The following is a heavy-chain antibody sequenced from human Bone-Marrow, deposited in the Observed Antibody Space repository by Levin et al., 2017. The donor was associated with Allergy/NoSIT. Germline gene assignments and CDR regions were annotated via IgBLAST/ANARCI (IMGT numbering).Heavy chain of an antibody. Sequence: LSGGSLRLSCAASGFTFSSYWMHWVRQAPGKGLVWVSRINIDGSDTSYADSVKGRFTISRDNAKNTLYLQMNSLRAEDTAVYYCVLGYCSSTSCFQPGNFDSWGQGTLVTVSS. CDR2: INIDGSDT. CDR3: VLGYCSSTSCFQPGNFDS. CDR1: GFTFSSYW. J-gene: IGHJ4*02. D-gene: IGHD2-2*01. V-gene: IGHV3-74*01.